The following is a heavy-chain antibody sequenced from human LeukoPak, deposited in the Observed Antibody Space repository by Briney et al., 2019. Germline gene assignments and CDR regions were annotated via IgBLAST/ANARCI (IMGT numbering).Heavy chain of an antibody. CDR1: GYTFSSYG. CDR3: ARDGGLFYGSETFVWV. V-gene: IGHV1-18*01. D-gene: IGHD3-10*01. J-gene: IGHJ4*02. CDR2: ISAHNGDT. Sequence: ASVKVSCKPSGYTFSSYGINWVRQAPGQGLEWMGWISAHNGDTKYAQKLQGRVTMSTDTSTSTAYMELRSLRPDATAVYYCARDGGLFYGSETFVWVWGQGTLVTVSS.